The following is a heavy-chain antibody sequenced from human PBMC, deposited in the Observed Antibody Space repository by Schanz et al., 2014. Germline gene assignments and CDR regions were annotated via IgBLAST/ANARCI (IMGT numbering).Heavy chain of an antibody. CDR3: VKDLQRELLRDDHYYGMDV. CDR2: ISYHGSER. CDR1: GFSFSDYG. D-gene: IGHD1-26*01. Sequence: QVQLVESGGGVVQPGRSLRLSCAGSGFSFSDYGMHWVRQAPGRGLEWVAVISYHGSERYYADSVKGRFTISRDNSKNTMYLQMNSLRAEDTAVYYCVKDLQRELLRDDHYYGMDVWGQVTTVTVSS. J-gene: IGHJ6*02. V-gene: IGHV3-30*18.